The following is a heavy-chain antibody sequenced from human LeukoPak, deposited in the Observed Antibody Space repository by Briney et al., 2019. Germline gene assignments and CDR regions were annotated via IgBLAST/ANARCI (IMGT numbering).Heavy chain of an antibody. Sequence: LGGSLRLSCAASGFSFRNYWMHWVRQAPGKGLLWVSRINSDGSTISYADSVKGRFTISRDNAKNTLCLQMNSLRAEDTAIYYCTREMGIWGQGTLVTVST. J-gene: IGHJ4*02. V-gene: IGHV3-74*01. CDR3: TREMGI. CDR1: GFSFRNYW. D-gene: IGHD7-27*01. CDR2: INSDGSTI.